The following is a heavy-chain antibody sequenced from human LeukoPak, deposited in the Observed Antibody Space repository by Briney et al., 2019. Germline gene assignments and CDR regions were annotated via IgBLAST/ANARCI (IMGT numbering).Heavy chain of an antibody. D-gene: IGHD3-10*01. CDR3: ARDPVQGSGRLGFDY. J-gene: IGHJ4*02. V-gene: IGHV4-4*02. CDR1: GGSISSSNW. CDR2: IYHSGST. Sequence: PSGTLSLTCAVSGGSISSSNWWSWVRQPPGKGLEWSGEIYHSGSTNYNPSLKRRVTISVDKSKNQFSLKLSSVTAADTAVYYCARDPVQGSGRLGFDYWGQGTLVTVSS.